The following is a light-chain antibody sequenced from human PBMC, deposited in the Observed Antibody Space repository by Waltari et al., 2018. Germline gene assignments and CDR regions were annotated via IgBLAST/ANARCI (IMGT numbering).Light chain of an antibody. J-gene: IGKJ1*01. CDR1: QSVSSY. CDR3: QQRSNWPPWT. CDR2: DAS. V-gene: IGKV3-11*01. Sequence: EIVLTQSPATLSLSPGERATLSCRASQSVSSYLAWYQQKPGQAPRLLIYDASNGATGIPARFSGSGSGTDFTLTIRSLEPEDFAVYYCQQRSNWPPWTFGQGTKVEIK.